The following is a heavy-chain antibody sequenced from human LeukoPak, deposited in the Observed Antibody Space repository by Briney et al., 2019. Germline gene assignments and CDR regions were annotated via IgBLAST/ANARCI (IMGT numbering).Heavy chain of an antibody. CDR3: ARDGASYYYYMDV. J-gene: IGHJ6*03. D-gene: IGHD4/OR15-4a*01. V-gene: IGHV3-23*01. CDR1: GGSISNNY. CDR2: ISGSGSNT. Sequence: ETLSLTCTVSGGSISNNYWSWIRQPPGKGLEWVSTISGSGSNTFYADSVKGRFTISRDNSKNALYLQMNSLRAEDTAVYYCARDGASYYYYMDVWGKGTTVTVSS.